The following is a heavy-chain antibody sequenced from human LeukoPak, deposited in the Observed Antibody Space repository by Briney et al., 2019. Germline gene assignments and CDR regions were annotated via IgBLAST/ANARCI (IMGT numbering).Heavy chain of an antibody. CDR2: IRVSGST. Sequence: GGSLRLSCAASGFTFSTYAMTWVRQAPGKGLEWVSGIRVSGSTYYPDSVTGRFTISRDNSENTLYLQMSGLRAEDTAIYYCAKGTGDTAYYFDFWGQGVLVTVSS. CDR1: GFTFSTYA. CDR3: AKGTGDTAYYFDF. J-gene: IGHJ4*02. D-gene: IGHD7-27*01. V-gene: IGHV3-23*01.